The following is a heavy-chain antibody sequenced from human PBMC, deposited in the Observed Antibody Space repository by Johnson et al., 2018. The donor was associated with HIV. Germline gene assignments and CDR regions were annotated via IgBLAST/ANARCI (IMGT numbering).Heavy chain of an antibody. CDR3: VRDRGTVVIWSDAFDM. CDR2: IYSGDTT. V-gene: IGHV3-66*01. CDR1: GFTVSNNY. Sequence: EVQLVESGGGVVQPGGSLRLSCAASGFTVSNNYMSWVRQAPGKGLEWVSIIYSGDTTYYADSVKGLYTLSRDNAKNSLYLQMNSLRAEDTAVYFCVRDRGTVVIWSDAFDMWGQGTMVTVSS. D-gene: IGHD3-22*01. J-gene: IGHJ3*02.